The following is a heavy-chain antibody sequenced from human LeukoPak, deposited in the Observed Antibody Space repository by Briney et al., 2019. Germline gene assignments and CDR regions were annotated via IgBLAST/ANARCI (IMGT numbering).Heavy chain of an antibody. CDR2: IHHSGST. Sequence: KPSETLSLTCTVSGGSFSSSSSYWGWIRQPPGKGLEWIGTIHHSGSTYYNPPLKSRLTISEDTSKNRFSLKLTSVTAADTAVYYCARLMGDIAMVDAFDIWGQGTMVTISS. J-gene: IGHJ3*02. V-gene: IGHV4-39*01. CDR1: GGSFSSSSSY. D-gene: IGHD5-18*01. CDR3: ARLMGDIAMVDAFDI.